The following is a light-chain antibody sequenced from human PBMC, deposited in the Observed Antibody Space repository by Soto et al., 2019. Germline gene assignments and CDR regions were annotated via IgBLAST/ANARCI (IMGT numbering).Light chain of an antibody. Sequence: EIVMTPSPATLSVSAGERATLSCSARQSVRSNLAWYQQKPGQAPRLLIYDASTRATGIPARFSGSGSGTEFILTISSLQSEDFGVYYCQQYSNWPPITFGQGTRLEIK. CDR3: QQYSNWPPIT. CDR1: QSVRSN. CDR2: DAS. V-gene: IGKV3D-15*01. J-gene: IGKJ5*01.